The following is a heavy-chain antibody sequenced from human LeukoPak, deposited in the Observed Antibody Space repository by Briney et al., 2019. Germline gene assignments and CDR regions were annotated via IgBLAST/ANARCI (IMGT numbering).Heavy chain of an antibody. CDR2: ISAYNGNT. D-gene: IGHD4-17*01. CDR1: GYTFTSYG. Sequence: EASVKVSCKASGYTFTSYGISWVRQAPGQGLEWMGWISAYNGNTNYAQKLQGRVTMTTDTSTSTAYMELRSLRSDDTAVYYCARGEGDYGDYASNWFDPWGQGTLVTVSS. V-gene: IGHV1-18*01. J-gene: IGHJ5*02. CDR3: ARGEGDYGDYASNWFDP.